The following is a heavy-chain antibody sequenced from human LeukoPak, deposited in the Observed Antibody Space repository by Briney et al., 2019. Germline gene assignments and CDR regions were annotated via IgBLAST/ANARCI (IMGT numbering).Heavy chain of an antibody. V-gene: IGHV1-69*13. Sequence: ASVKVSCKASGGTFSSYAISWARQAPGQGLEWMGGIIPIFGTANYAQKFQGRVTITADESTSTAYMELSSLRSEDTAVYYCARDRVLGDTIGYYYGMDVWGKGTTVTVSS. J-gene: IGHJ6*04. CDR3: ARDRVLGDTIGYYYGMDV. CDR1: GGTFSSYA. D-gene: IGHD3-10*01. CDR2: IIPIFGTA.